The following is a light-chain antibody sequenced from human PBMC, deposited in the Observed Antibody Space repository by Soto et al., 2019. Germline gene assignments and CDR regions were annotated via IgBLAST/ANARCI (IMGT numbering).Light chain of an antibody. CDR3: QQYHSSWT. V-gene: IGKV1-5*03. CDR2: KAS. Sequence: DILMTGAPSTLSASVVDRFTLTCRASQSINRWLAWYQQKPGKAPKLLIYKASTLESGVPSRFSGSGSGTEFTLTISSLQPDDFATYYCQQYHSSWTCGQGTKVDIK. J-gene: IGKJ1*01. CDR1: QSINRW.